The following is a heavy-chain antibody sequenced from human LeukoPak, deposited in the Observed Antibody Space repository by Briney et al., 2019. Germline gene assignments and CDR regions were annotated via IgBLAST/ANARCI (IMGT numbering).Heavy chain of an antibody. CDR2: INPNSGGT. V-gene: IGHV1-2*06. J-gene: IGHJ4*02. Sequence: ASVKVSCKASGYTLTDYYMHWVRQAPGQGLEWMGRINPNSGGTNYAQKFQGRVTMTRDTSISTVYMELSRLRTDDTAVYYCARVGYYESSGYYEYWGQGTLVTVSS. CDR3: ARVGYYESSGYYEY. D-gene: IGHD3-22*01. CDR1: GYTLTDYY.